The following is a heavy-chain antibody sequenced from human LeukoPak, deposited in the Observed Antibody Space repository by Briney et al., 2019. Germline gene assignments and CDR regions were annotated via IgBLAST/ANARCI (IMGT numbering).Heavy chain of an antibody. CDR1: GFTFSNYW. V-gene: IGHV3-7*01. J-gene: IGHJ5*02. CDR2: INQDGSER. Sequence: TGGSLRLSCAASGFTFSNYWVSWVRQAPGKGREWAASINQDGSERFYVDSVRGRFTISRDSARNSLFLQMNSLRAEDTALYYCATLRNNYFDPWGQGTLVTVSS. CDR3: ATLRNNYFDP. D-gene: IGHD2-21*01.